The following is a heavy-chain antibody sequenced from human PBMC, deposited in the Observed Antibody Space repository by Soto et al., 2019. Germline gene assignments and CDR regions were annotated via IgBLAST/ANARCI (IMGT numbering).Heavy chain of an antibody. CDR3: ATVRYYYDSSGSNYFDY. V-gene: IGHV3-23*01. Sequence: GGSLRLSCAASGFTFSSYAMSWVRQAPGKGLEWVSAISGSGGSTYYADSVKGRFTISRDNSKNTLYLQMNSLRAEDTAVYYCATVRYYYDSSGSNYFDYWGQGSLVTVSS. CDR2: ISGSGGST. J-gene: IGHJ4*02. D-gene: IGHD3-22*01. CDR1: GFTFSSYA.